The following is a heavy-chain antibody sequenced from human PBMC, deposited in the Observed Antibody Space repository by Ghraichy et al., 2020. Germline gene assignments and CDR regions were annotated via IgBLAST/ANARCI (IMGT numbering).Heavy chain of an antibody. J-gene: IGHJ6*03. CDR3: ARSREEIVVRAYMDV. CDR1: GFSFSTYA. Sequence: GGSLRLSCVASGFSFSTYAIHWVRQAPGKGLEWVAVISYDGTNRYYADSVKGRFTISRDNSENTLYLQTNSLRTEDTAIYYCARSREEIVVRAYMDVWGKGTTVTVSS. CDR2: ISYDGTNR. V-gene: IGHV3-30-3*01. D-gene: IGHD2-15*01.